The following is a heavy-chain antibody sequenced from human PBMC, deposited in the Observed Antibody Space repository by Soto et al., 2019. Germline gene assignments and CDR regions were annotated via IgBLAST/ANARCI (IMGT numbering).Heavy chain of an antibody. D-gene: IGHD3-22*01. CDR2: IIPIFGTA. CDR1: GGTFSSYA. J-gene: IGHJ5*02. Sequence: ASVKVSCKASGGTFSSYAISWVRQAPGQGLEWMGGIIPIFGTANYAQKFQGRVTITADESTSTAYMELSSLRSEDTAVYYCARNSYYDSSGYPNTDNWFDPWGQGTLVTVSS. CDR3: ARNSYYDSSGYPNTDNWFDP. V-gene: IGHV1-69*13.